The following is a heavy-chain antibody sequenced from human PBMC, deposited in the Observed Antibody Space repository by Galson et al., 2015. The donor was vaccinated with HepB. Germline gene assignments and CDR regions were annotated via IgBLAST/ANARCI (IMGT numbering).Heavy chain of an antibody. CDR1: GYTFTGYY. V-gene: IGHV1-2*02. CDR3: ARDIGAPYVPDY. D-gene: IGHD3-10*02. J-gene: IGHJ4*02. CDR2: IHPNSGDT. Sequence: SVKVSCKASGYTFTGYYIHWVRQAPGQGLEWMGWIHPNSGDTKYAQKFQGRFTMTRDTSISTAYMELSRLRSDDTAVYYCARDIGAPYVPDYWGQGTLVTVSS.